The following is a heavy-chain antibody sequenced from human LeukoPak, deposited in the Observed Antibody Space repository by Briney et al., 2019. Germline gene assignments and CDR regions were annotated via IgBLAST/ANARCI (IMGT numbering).Heavy chain of an antibody. Sequence: GGSLRLSCAASGFTISSNYMSWVRQAPGKGLEWVSVIYSGGSTYYADSVKGRFTISRDNSKNTLYLQMNSLRAEDTAVYYCARDPPARSSGYYNYWGQGTLVTVSS. CDR1: GFTISSNY. D-gene: IGHD3-22*01. CDR3: ARDPPARSSGYYNY. J-gene: IGHJ4*02. V-gene: IGHV3-66*02. CDR2: IYSGGST.